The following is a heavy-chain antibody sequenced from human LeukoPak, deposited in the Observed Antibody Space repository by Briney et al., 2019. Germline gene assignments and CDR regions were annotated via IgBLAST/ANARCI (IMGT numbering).Heavy chain of an antibody. CDR2: VSSSGGST. V-gene: IGHV3-23*01. CDR1: GVTVSGDC. J-gene: IGHJ2*01. CDR3: AKRSRAKWLVRNWSFVL. Sequence: PSGTLRLSCAASGVTVSGDCISWGCHAQGQGQGRVSAVSSSGGSTYYADSVKGRSTNSRDNTKNKLYLQMLSLRVKGTAVYYCAKRSRAKWLVRNWSFVLWGRGTGVPVSS. D-gene: IGHD3-22*01.